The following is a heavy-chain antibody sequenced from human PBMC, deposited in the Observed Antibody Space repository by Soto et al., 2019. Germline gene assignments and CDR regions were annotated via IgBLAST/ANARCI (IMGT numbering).Heavy chain of an antibody. D-gene: IGHD4-17*01. CDR1: GDSISTYS. J-gene: IGHJ4*02. V-gene: IGHV4-59*08. Sequence: QVQLQESDPGLVKPSETLSLTCSVSGDSISTYSWSWIRQPPGKALGWIGYVYCTGSTNYNPSLRSRVTISVDTSKNQFSMKLKSVNTADSAVYYCARQFREGYGALGYWGQGTLVTVSS. CDR2: VYCTGST. CDR3: ARQFREGYGALGY.